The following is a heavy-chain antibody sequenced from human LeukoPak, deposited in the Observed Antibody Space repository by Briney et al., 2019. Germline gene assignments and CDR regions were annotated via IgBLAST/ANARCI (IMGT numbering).Heavy chain of an antibody. CDR1: GGSISSSGYY. Sequence: SETLSLTCTVSGGSISSSGYYWGWIRQPPGKGLEWIGSIYYSGSTYYNPSLKSRVTISVDTSKNQFSLKLSSVTAADTAVYYCARQSGYSNGFDYWGQGTLVTVSS. CDR2: IYYSGST. CDR3: ARQSGYSNGFDY. D-gene: IGHD5-18*01. J-gene: IGHJ4*02. V-gene: IGHV4-39*01.